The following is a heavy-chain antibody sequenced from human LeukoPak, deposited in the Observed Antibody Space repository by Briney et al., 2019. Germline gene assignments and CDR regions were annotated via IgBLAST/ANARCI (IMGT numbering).Heavy chain of an antibody. CDR1: GFTISSYA. CDR2: ISGSGSST. J-gene: IGHJ6*03. V-gene: IGHV3-23*01. D-gene: IGHD6-19*01. CDR3: AQDYSSGPGYYYYMDV. Sequence: GGSLRLSCAASGFTISSYAMTWVRQAPGKGLEWVSAISGSGSSTYYSDSVKGRFTISRDNSKNTMYLQMNSLRAEDTAVYYCAQDYSSGPGYYYYMDVWGQGTTVTASS.